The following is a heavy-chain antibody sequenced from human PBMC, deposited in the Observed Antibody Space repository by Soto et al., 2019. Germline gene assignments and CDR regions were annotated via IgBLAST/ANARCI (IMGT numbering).Heavy chain of an antibody. V-gene: IGHV3-48*03. D-gene: IGHD3-3*01. J-gene: IGHJ3*02. CDR2: ISSSGSTI. Sequence: GGSLRLSCAASGFTFSSYEMNWVRQAPGKGLEWVSYISSSGSTIYYADSVKGRFTISRDNAKNSLYLQMNSLRAEDTAVYYCAGYPLRFLEWLFQNDAFDIWGQGTMVTVSS. CDR1: GFTFSSYE. CDR3: AGYPLRFLEWLFQNDAFDI.